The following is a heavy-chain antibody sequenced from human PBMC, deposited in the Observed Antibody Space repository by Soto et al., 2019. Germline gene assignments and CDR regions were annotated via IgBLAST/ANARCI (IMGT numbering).Heavy chain of an antibody. D-gene: IGHD2-2*01. Sequence: LSLTCTVSGGSISSGGYYWSWIRQHPGKGLEWIGYIYYSGSTYYNPSLKSRVTISVDTSKNQFSLKLSSVTAADTAVYYCARVPAATVDYYYYGTDVWGQGTTVTVSS. J-gene: IGHJ6*02. CDR3: ARVPAATVDYYYYGTDV. CDR1: GGSISSGGYY. V-gene: IGHV4-31*03. CDR2: IYYSGST.